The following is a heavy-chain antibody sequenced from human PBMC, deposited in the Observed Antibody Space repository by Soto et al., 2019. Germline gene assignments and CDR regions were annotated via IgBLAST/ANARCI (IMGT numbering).Heavy chain of an antibody. CDR2: IHYSGST. Sequence: SETLSLTCSVSGDSITSSFWHWIRQPPEKGLEWIGFIHYSGSTIYNPSLRSRVTISLDTSVNQFSLKLSSVAAADTAVYYCARRGAQDSRVIADNWFDSWGRGTLVTVSS. CDR3: ARRGAQDSRVIADNWFDS. CDR1: GDSITSSF. V-gene: IGHV4-59*08. D-gene: IGHD3-22*01. J-gene: IGHJ5*01.